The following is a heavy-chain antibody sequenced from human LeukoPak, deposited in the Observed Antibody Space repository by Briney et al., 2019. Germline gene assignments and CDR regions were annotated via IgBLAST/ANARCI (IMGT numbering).Heavy chain of an antibody. V-gene: IGHV1-8*01. J-gene: IGHJ4*02. D-gene: IGHD2-2*01. CDR2: MNPNSGNT. Sequence: GASVKVSCKASGYTFTSYDINWVRQATGQGLEWMGWMNPNSGNTGYAQKFQGRVTMTRNTSISTAYMELSSLISEDTAVYYCARGHVGYCSSTSCYELDYWGQGTLVTVSS. CDR3: ARGHVGYCSSTSCYELDY. CDR1: GYTFTSYD.